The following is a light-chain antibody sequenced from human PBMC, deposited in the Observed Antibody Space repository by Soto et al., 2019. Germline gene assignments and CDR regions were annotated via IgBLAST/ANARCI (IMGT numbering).Light chain of an antibody. Sequence: IQLTQSPSSLSASVGDRVTITCRAIQSISSWLAWYQQKPGKAPKLLIYKASTLESGVPSRFSGSGSGTEFTLTISSLQSDDSATYYCQQYNSYSWTFGQGTKVDI. CDR1: QSISSW. CDR2: KAS. CDR3: QQYNSYSWT. V-gene: IGKV1-5*03. J-gene: IGKJ1*01.